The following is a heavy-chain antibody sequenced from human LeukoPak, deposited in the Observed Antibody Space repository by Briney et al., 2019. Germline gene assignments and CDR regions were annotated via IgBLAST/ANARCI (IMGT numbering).Heavy chain of an antibody. CDR1: GYTFTGYY. V-gene: IGHV1-2*02. Sequence: ASVKVSCKASGYTFTGYYMHWVRQAPGQGLEWMGWINPNNGGTNYAQKFQGRVTMTRDTSISTAYMVLSRLRSDDTAVYYCARDRSERGYYYGSGSYFFNWFDPWGQGTLVTVSS. J-gene: IGHJ5*02. CDR3: ARDRSERGYYYGSGSYFFNWFDP. CDR2: INPNNGGT. D-gene: IGHD3-10*01.